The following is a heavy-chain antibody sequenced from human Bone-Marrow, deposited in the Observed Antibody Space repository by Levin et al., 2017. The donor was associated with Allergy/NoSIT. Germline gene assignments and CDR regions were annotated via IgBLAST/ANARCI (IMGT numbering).Heavy chain of an antibody. D-gene: IGHD1-26*01. CDR1: GYTFTAYG. Sequence: GESLKISCKASGYTFTAYGISWVRQAPGQGLEWIGWINTYDNKTDSAQKLQGRVTLTTDTSTRTAYMELTRLTSDDTAMYYCARDLTQVGFDYWGQGSLVTVSS. V-gene: IGHV1-18*01. CDR3: ARDLTQVGFDY. J-gene: IGHJ4*02. CDR2: INTYDNKT.